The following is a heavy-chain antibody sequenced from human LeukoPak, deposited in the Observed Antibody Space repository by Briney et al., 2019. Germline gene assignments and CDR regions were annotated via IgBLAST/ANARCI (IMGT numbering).Heavy chain of an antibody. CDR3: ASPGDYCSSTSCYTDRAFDI. CDR1: GYSISSGYY. J-gene: IGHJ3*02. CDR2: IYHSGST. V-gene: IGHV4-38-2*01. D-gene: IGHD2-2*02. Sequence: SETLSLTCAVSGYSISSGYYWGWIRQPPGKGLEWIGSIYHSGSTYYNPSLKSRVTISVDTSKNQFSLELSSVTAADTAVYYCASPGDYCSSTSCYTDRAFDIWGQGTMVTVSS.